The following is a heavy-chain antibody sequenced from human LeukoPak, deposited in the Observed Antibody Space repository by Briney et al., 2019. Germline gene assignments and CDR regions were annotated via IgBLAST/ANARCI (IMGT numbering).Heavy chain of an antibody. CDR3: ARGGVEMATINFDY. CDR2: INPNSGGT. CDR1: GYTFTGYY. V-gene: IGHV1-2*04. J-gene: IGHJ4*02. D-gene: IGHD5-24*01. Sequence: GASVKVSCKASGYTFTGYYMHWVRQAPGQGLEWMGWINPNSGGTNYAQKFQGWVTMTRDTSISTAYMELSRLRSDDTAVYYCARGGVEMATINFDYWGQGTLVTVSS.